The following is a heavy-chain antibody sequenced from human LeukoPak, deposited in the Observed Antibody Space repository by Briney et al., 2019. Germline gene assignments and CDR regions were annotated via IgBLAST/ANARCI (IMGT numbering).Heavy chain of an antibody. CDR3: AKDYSYGYADY. V-gene: IGHV3-33*06. Sequence: GGSLRLSCAASGFTFSSYGMHWVRQAPGKGLEWVAVIWYDGSNKYYEDSVKGRFTISRDNSKNTLYLQMNSLRAEDTAVYYCAKDYSYGYADYWGQGTLVTVSS. CDR1: GFTFSSYG. CDR2: IWYDGSNK. J-gene: IGHJ4*02. D-gene: IGHD5-18*01.